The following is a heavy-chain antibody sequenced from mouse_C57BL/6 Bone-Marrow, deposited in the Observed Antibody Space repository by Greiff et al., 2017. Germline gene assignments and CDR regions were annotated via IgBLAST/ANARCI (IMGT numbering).Heavy chain of an antibody. CDR3: ARGNNYRAWFAY. CDR2: IDPSDSYT. J-gene: IGHJ3*01. D-gene: IGHD5-2*01. Sequence: QVHVKQPGAELVRPGTSVKLSCKASGYTFTSYWMHWVKQRPGQGLEWIGVIDPSDSYTNYNQKFKGKATLTVDTSSSTAYMQLSSLTSEDSAVXYCARGNNYRAWFAYWGQGTLVTVSA. V-gene: IGHV1-59*01. CDR1: GYTFTSYW.